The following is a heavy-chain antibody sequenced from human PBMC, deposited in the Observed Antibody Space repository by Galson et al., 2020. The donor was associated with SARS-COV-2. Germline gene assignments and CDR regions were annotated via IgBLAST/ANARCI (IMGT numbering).Heavy chain of an antibody. CDR1: GYTFTGHY. Sequence: ASVKVSCIGSGYTFTGHYIHWVRQAPGQGLEWMGWINPNTGATHSAQNFQGRITMTTDTSISTAYIELNSLRSDDTAMYYCASGSGTRCFERCAFDMWGQGTMLIVS. CDR2: INPNTGAT. J-gene: IGHJ3*02. D-gene: IGHD2-2*01. CDR3: ASGSGTRCFERCAFDM. V-gene: IGHV1-2*02.